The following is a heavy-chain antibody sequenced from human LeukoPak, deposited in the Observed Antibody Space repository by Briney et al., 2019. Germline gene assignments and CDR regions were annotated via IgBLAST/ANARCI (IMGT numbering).Heavy chain of an antibody. CDR3: ARGREDGYNYRYYYYYMDV. V-gene: IGHV4-34*01. Sequence: PSETLSLTCAVYGGSFSGYYWSWIRQPPGKGLEWIGEINHSGSTNYNPSLKSRVTISVDTSKNQFSLKLSSVTAADTAVYYCARGREDGYNYRYYYYYMDVWGKGTTVTVSS. CDR1: GGSFSGYY. D-gene: IGHD5-24*01. J-gene: IGHJ6*03. CDR2: INHSGST.